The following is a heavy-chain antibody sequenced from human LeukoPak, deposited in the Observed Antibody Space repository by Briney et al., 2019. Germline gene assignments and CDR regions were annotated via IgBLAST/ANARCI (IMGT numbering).Heavy chain of an antibody. CDR1: EFTFSSHP. D-gene: IGHD2-15*01. CDR3: ARISLPPSDNFDS. J-gene: IGHJ4*02. V-gene: IGHV3-23*01. Sequence: GGSLRLSCAASEFTFSSHPMGWVRRAPGKGLEGVSSICSSSGCTYYADSVRGRFAISRDDSKNTLYLQMNSLRAEDTAVYYCARISLPPSDNFDSWGQGTLVTVSS. CDR2: ICSSSGCT.